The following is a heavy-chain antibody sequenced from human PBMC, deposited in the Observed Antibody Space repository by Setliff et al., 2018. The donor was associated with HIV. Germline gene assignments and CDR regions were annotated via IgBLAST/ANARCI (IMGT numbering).Heavy chain of an antibody. V-gene: IGHV1-2*02. CDR2: TNPKSGDT. CDR1: GYTFTYLF. D-gene: IGHD5-12*01. CDR3: VRDPRFSGYAQAFDF. Sequence: ASVKVSCKASGYTFTYLFIHWVRLAPGRGLEWMGVTNPKSGDTNYAQKFQGRVTMTRDTSISTAYMELDRLGSDDTAVYYCVRDPRFSGYAQAFDFWGQGSLVTVSS. J-gene: IGHJ4*02.